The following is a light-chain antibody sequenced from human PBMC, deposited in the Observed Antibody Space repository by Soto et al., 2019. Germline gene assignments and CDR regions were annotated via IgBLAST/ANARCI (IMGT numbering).Light chain of an antibody. Sequence: QSALPQPASVSGSPVQAVTISCTGTSSDVGAYNYVSWYQQHPGKAPKLMIYEVSNRPSGVSNRFSGSKSGNTASLTISGLQAEDEADYYCNSYTGSSTRFVFGTGTKLTVL. CDR3: NSYTGSSTRFV. V-gene: IGLV2-14*01. J-gene: IGLJ1*01. CDR2: EVS. CDR1: SSDVGAYNY.